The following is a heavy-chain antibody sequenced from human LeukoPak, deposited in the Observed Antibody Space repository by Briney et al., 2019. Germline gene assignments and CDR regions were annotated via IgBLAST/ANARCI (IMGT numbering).Heavy chain of an antibody. J-gene: IGHJ4*02. Sequence: GGSLRLSCAASGFTVSSNYMSWVRQAPGKGLEWVSVIYSGGSTYYADSVKGRFTISRDNSKNTVYLQMNSLRAEDTAVYYCASNSKIRGKGTDYWGQGTLVTVSS. CDR1: GFTVSSNY. CDR3: ASNSKIRGKGTDY. D-gene: IGHD2/OR15-2a*01. CDR2: IYSGGST. V-gene: IGHV3-53*01.